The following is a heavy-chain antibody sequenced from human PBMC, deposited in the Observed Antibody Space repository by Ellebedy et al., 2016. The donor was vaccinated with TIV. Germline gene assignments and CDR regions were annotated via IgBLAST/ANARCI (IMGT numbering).Heavy chain of an antibody. V-gene: IGHV4-31*03. CDR2: IFYTGDT. J-gene: IGHJ6*03. CDR3: ARKYGSFVSNFYYMDV. Sequence: SETLSLXXSVSGVSIITKGYYWTWIRQLPGKGLEWVGDIFYTGDTNYNPSLESRISISVDTSKNHFSLTLSSVTAADTAMYYCARKYGSFVSNFYYMDVWGKGTTVTVSS. D-gene: IGHD1-1*01. CDR1: GVSIITKGYY.